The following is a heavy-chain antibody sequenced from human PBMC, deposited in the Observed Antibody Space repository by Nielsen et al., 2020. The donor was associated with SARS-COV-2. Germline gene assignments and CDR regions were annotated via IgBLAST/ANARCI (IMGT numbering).Heavy chain of an antibody. D-gene: IGHD4-17*01. J-gene: IGHJ2*01. Sequence: ASVKVSCKASGYTFASYDINWVRQATGQGLEWMGWMNPNSGNTGYAQKFQGRVTMTRNTSISTAYMELSSLRSEDTAVYYCAGPPDPVTNYWYFDLWGRGTLVTVSS. V-gene: IGHV1-8*01. CDR2: MNPNSGNT. CDR3: AGPPDPVTNYWYFDL. CDR1: GYTFASYD.